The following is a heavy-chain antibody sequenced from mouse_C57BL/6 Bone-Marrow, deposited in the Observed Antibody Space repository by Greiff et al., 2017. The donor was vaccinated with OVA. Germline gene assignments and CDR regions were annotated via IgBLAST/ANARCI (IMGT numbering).Heavy chain of an antibody. J-gene: IGHJ2*01. CDR1: GYSITSGYY. Sequence: DVKLQESGPGLVKPSQSLSLTCSVTGYSITSGYYWNWIRQFPGNKLEWMGYISYDGSNNYNPSLKNRISITRDTSKNQFFLKLNSVTTEDTATYYCARVELRFPFDYWGQGTTLTVSS. D-gene: IGHD1-1*01. CDR2: ISYDGSN. V-gene: IGHV3-6*01. CDR3: ARVELRFPFDY.